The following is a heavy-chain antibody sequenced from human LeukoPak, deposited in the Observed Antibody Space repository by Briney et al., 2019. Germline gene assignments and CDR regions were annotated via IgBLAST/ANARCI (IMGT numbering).Heavy chain of an antibody. D-gene: IGHD2-15*01. CDR1: GFTVSSNY. Sequence: PGGSLRLSCAASGFTVSSNYMSWVRQAPGKGLEWVSVIYSGGSTYYADSVKGRFTISRDNAKNTLYLQMNSLRAEDTAVYYCGCSGGSSPGYWGPGTLAIVSS. V-gene: IGHV3-53*01. J-gene: IGHJ4*02. CDR2: IYSGGST. CDR3: GCSGGSSPGY.